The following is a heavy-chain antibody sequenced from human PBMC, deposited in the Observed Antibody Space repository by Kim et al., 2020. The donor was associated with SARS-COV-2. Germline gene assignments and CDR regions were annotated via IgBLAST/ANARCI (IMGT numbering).Heavy chain of an antibody. J-gene: IGHJ4*02. CDR3: ARDLVGSSWYVYYFDY. V-gene: IGHV1-3*01. D-gene: IGHD6-13*01. Sequence: KFQGRVTSTRDPSASTAYMELSSLRSEDTAVYYCARDLVGSSWYVYYFDYWGQGTLVTVSS.